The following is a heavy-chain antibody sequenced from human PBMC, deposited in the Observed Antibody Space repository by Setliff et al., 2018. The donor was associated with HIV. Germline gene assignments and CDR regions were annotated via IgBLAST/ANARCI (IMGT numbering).Heavy chain of an antibody. J-gene: IGHJ6*03. V-gene: IGHV3-33*06. CDR3: AKEGEWQRSRGYMDV. D-gene: IGHD5-12*01. CDR1: GFSFRNFG. Sequence: LRLSCAASGFSFRNFGMHWVRQAPGKGLEWVGVIWYDGINKNYADSVRGRFTISRDNSKNTMFLQMKSLRGEDTAVYYCAKEGEWQRSRGYMDVWGKGTTVTVSS. CDR2: IWYDGINK.